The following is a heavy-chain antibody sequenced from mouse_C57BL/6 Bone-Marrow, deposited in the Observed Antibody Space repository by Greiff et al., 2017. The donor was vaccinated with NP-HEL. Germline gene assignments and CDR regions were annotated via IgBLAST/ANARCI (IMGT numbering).Heavy chain of an antibody. D-gene: IGHD1-1*01. Sequence: VKLQQPGAELVKPGASVKLSCKASGYTFTSYWMPWVKQRPGQGLEWIGMIHPNSGSTNYNEKFKSKATLTVDKSSSTAYMQLSSLTSEDSAVYYGARGDYYGSLDYWGQGTTLTVTS. CDR1: GYTFTSYW. V-gene: IGHV1-64*01. CDR2: IHPNSGST. J-gene: IGHJ2*01. CDR3: ARGDYYGSLDY.